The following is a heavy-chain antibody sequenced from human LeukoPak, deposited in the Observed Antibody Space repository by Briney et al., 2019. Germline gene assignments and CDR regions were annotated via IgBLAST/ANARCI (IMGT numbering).Heavy chain of an antibody. CDR3: ARGADNWNYVRGYWFDP. J-gene: IGHJ5*02. D-gene: IGHD1-7*01. CDR2: ISSSSSYI. Sequence: GGSLRLSCAASGITFSSYNMNWVRQAPGKGLEWVSSISSSSSYIYYADSVKGRFTISRDNAKNSLYLQMNSLRAEDTAVYYCARGADNWNYVRGYWFDPWGQGTLVTVSS. CDR1: GITFSSYN. V-gene: IGHV3-21*01.